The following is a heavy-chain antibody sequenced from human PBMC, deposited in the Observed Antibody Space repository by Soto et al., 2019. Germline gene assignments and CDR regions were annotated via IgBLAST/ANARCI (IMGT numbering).Heavy chain of an antibody. CDR3: ARVSTDASIVLYYYYGMDV. J-gene: IGHJ6*02. V-gene: IGHV4-30-4*01. Sequence: PSETLSLTCTVSGGSISSGDYYWSWIRQPPGKGLEWIGYIYYSGSTYYNPSLKSRVTISVDTSKNQFSLKLSSVTAADTAVYYCARVSTDASIVLYYYYGMDVWCQGTTVTVSS. CDR1: GGSISSGDYY. CDR2: IYYSGST. D-gene: IGHD3-16*02.